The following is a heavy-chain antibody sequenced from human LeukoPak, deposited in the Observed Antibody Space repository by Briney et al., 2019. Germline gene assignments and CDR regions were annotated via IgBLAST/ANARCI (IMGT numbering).Heavy chain of an antibody. J-gene: IGHJ4*02. D-gene: IGHD2-21*02. CDR2: ISSSGSTI. Sequence: GGSLRLSCAASGFTFSSYEMNWVRQAPGKGLEWVSYISSSGSTIYYADSVKGRFTISRDNAKNSLYLQMNSLRAEDTAVYYCANGGAYCGGDCYSGLRDWGQGTLVTVSS. V-gene: IGHV3-48*03. CDR3: ANGGAYCGGDCYSGLRD. CDR1: GFTFSSYE.